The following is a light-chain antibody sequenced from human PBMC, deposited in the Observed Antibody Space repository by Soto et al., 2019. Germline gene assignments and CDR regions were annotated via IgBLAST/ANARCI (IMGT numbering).Light chain of an antibody. J-gene: IGKJ1*01. CDR1: QSVNNNY. Sequence: EIVLTQSPGTLSLSPGERATLSCRASQSVNNNYLAWYQRQPGQAPRLLIYGASSRATGIPDRFSGSGSGTDFTLTISRLEPEDFAVYYCQQYAGSPRTFGQGAKADIK. CDR2: GAS. V-gene: IGKV3-20*01. CDR3: QQYAGSPRT.